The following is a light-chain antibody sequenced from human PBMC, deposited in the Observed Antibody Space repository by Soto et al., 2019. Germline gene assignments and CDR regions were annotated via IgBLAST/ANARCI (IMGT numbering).Light chain of an antibody. CDR1: SSDVGGYNY. CDR3: SSYTTISTLV. Sequence: QSVLTQPASVSGSPGQSITISCPGTSSDVGGYNYVSWYQQHPGKAPKLMIYEVSNRPSGVSNRFSGSKSGNTASLTISGLQAEDEADYYCSSYTTISTLVFGTGTKLTVL. CDR2: EVS. V-gene: IGLV2-14*01. J-gene: IGLJ1*01.